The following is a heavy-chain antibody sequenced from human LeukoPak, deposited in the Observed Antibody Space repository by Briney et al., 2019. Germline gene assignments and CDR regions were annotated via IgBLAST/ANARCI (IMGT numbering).Heavy chain of an antibody. CDR1: GYTFTSYG. V-gene: IGHV1-18*01. CDR2: ISAYNGNT. D-gene: IGHD2-2*01. Sequence: ASVKVSCKASGYTFTSYGISWVRQAPGQGLEWMGWISAYNGNTNYAQKLQGRVTMTTDTPTSTAYMELRSLRSDDTAVYYCAREWGCSSTSCRVSWFDPWGQGTLVTVSS. J-gene: IGHJ5*02. CDR3: AREWGCSSTSCRVSWFDP.